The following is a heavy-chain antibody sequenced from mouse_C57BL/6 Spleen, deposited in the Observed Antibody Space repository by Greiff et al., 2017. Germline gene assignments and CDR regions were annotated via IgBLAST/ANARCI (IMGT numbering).Heavy chain of an antibody. CDR3: ARNDGYYEGGAMGY. Sequence: EVKLVESGGGLVKPGGSLKLSCAASGFTFSDYGMHWVRQAPEKGLEWVAYISSGSSTIYYADTVKGRFTISRDNAKNTLFLQMTRLRSEDTAMYYCARNDGYYEGGAMGYRGQGTSVTVAS. CDR1: GFTFSDYG. CDR2: ISSGSSTI. V-gene: IGHV5-17*01. J-gene: IGHJ4*01. D-gene: IGHD2-3*01.